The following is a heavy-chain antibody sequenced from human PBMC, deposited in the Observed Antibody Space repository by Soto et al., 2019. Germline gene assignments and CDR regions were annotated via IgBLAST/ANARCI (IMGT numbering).Heavy chain of an antibody. CDR2: LSSDGRHQ. V-gene: IGHV3-30*04. Sequence: PXVSLRLSCTASGFIFSSYALHWVRQAPGQGLEWLAVLSSDGRHQYYADSVKGRFTISRDNSDNTLFLQMNSLRTDDTAVYYCARPPLGNPDDYYNGMDVSGQGTTVTV. CDR1: GFIFSSYA. D-gene: IGHD2-15*01. CDR3: ARPPLGNPDDYYNGMDV. J-gene: IGHJ6*02.